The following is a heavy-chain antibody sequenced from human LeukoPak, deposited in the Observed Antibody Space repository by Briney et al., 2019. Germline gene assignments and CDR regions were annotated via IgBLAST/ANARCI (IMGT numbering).Heavy chain of an antibody. D-gene: IGHD3-22*01. CDR3: ARVTGYIVEDYFDY. CDR1: GGSISSYY. CDR2: IYYSGST. J-gene: IGHJ4*02. V-gene: IGHV4-59*01. Sequence: SSETLSLTCTVSGGSISSYYWSWIRQPPGKGLEWIGYIYYSGSTNYNPSLKSRVTISVDTSKNQFSLRLSSVTAADTAVYYCARVTGYIVEDYFDYWGQGTLVTVSS.